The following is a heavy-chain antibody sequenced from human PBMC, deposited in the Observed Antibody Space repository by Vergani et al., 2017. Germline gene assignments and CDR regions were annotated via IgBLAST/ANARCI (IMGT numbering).Heavy chain of an antibody. V-gene: IGHV3-30*18. CDR3: AKDRGYDDMLTGSDGIDV. CDR1: GFTFSSYG. CDR2: ISYDGSNK. D-gene: IGHD3-9*01. Sequence: QVQLVESGGGVVQPGRSLRLSCAASGFTFSSYGMPWVRQAPGKGLEWVAVISYDGSNKYYADSVKGRFTISRDNSKNTLSLQMNSLRAEDTAVDYCAKDRGYDDMLTGSDGIDVWGQGTTVTVSS. J-gene: IGHJ6*02.